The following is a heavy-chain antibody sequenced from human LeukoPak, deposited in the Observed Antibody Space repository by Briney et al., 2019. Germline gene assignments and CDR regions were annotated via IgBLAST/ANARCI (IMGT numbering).Heavy chain of an antibody. Sequence: ETLSLTCAVYGGSFSGYYWSWIRQPPGKGLEWVSIISSSGGSTFYAESVKGRFTISRDNNENTLYLQMNSLRVEDTAVYYCARAAQVTGRPNLGGHFDYWGQGTLVTVSS. CDR3: ARAAQVTGRPNLGGHFDY. CDR2: ISSSGGST. D-gene: IGHD6-6*01. J-gene: IGHJ4*02. V-gene: IGHV3-23*01. CDR1: GGSFSGYY.